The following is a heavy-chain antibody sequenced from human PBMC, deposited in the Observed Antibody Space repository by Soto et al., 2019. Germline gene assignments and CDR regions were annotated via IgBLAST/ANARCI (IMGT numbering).Heavy chain of an antibody. CDR2: IYPSVSS. D-gene: IGHD1-1*01. CDR1: GFAISRGYY. V-gene: IGHV4-38-2*02. CDR3: AREKVGTTFFDN. J-gene: IGHJ4*02. Sequence: SETLSLTCSVSGFAISRGYYWSWVRQPPGKGLEWIGSIYPSVSSYHNPSLATRLRLSVDTSKNQFTLNLTSVTAADTALYFCAREKVGTTFFDNWGQGIQVTVSS.